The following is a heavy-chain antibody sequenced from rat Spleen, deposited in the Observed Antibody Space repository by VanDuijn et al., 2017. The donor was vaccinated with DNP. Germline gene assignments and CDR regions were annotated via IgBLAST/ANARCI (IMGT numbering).Heavy chain of an antibody. CDR3: ARHIWTGYYFDY. Sequence: EVRLVESGGDLVQPGRSLKLSCAASGFTFSNYDMAWVRQAPTKGLEWVASISTSGGSTYYRDSVKGRFTVSRDNAKSTLYLQMNSLRSEDMATYYCARHIWTGYYFDYWGQGVMVTVSS. CDR2: ISTSGGST. CDR1: GFTFSNYD. D-gene: IGHD5-1*01. V-gene: IGHV5-25*01. J-gene: IGHJ2*01.